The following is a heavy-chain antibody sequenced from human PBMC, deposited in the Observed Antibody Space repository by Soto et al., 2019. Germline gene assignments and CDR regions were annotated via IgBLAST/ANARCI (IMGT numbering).Heavy chain of an antibody. J-gene: IGHJ6*02. CDR2: IIPIFGTA. Sequence: ASVKVSCKASGGTFSSYPISWVRQAPGQGLEWMGGIIPIFGTANYAQKFQGRVTITADKSTSTAYMELSSLRSEDTAVYYCAREVVVVVAATRYYYYYGMDVWGQGTTVTVSS. D-gene: IGHD2-15*01. CDR3: AREVVVVVAATRYYYYYGMDV. CDR1: GGTFSSYP. V-gene: IGHV1-69*06.